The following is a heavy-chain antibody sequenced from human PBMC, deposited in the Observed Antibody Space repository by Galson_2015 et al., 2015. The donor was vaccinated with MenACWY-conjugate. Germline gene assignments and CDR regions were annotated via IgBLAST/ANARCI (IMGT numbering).Heavy chain of an antibody. V-gene: IGHV4-4*02. CDR2: IYLNGIT. D-gene: IGHD3-10*01. Sequence: ETLSPTCAVSGASIASRNYWSWVRQPLGRGLEWIGEIYLNGITNYNPALKSRVVISIDRPNNQLSLKLPSVPAADTAVYYCARGVAMVRGVITPPHFDCWARELWSSSPQ. CDR3: ARGVAMVRGVITPPHFDC. CDR1: GASIASRNY. J-gene: IGHJ4*02.